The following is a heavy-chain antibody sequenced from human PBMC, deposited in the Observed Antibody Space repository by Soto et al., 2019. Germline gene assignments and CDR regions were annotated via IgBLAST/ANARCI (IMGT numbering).Heavy chain of an antibody. D-gene: IGHD5-18*01. J-gene: IGHJ6*02. CDR1: GGTFSSYA. Sequence: TVKISCKASGGTFSSYAISWVRQAPGQGLECMGGIIPIFGTANYAQKFQGRGSITEEESTCTACMEPCSLRSEETAVYYCVRSGYSYETVAYYYYCMDFWGQGT. CDR2: IIPIFGTA. V-gene: IGHV1-69*13. CDR3: VRSGYSYETVAYYYYCMDF.